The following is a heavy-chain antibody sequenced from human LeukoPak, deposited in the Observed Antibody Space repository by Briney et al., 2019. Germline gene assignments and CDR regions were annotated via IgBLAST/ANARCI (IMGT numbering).Heavy chain of an antibody. J-gene: IGHJ4*02. Sequence: GGSLRLSCAASGFTFSSYAMSWVRQAPGRGLEWVSGVSNIGDITYSADSVKGRFTISRDNAKNSLYLQMNSLRDEDTAVYYCARAIKVDYWGQGTLVTVSS. CDR1: GFTFSSYA. CDR2: VSNIGDIT. V-gene: IGHV3-23*01. CDR3: ARAIKVDY.